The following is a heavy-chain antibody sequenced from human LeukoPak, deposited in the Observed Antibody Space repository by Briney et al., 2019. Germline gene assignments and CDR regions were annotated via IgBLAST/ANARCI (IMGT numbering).Heavy chain of an antibody. D-gene: IGHD2-2*02. J-gene: IGHJ4*02. Sequence: SETLSLTCTVSGGSISSYYWGWIRQPPGKGLEWIGSIYYSGSTYYNPSLKSRVTISVDTSKNQFSLKLSSVTAADTAVYYCARHGGYCSSTSCYNFDYWGQGTLVTVSS. CDR1: GGSISSYY. CDR3: ARHGGYCSSTSCYNFDY. CDR2: IYYSGST. V-gene: IGHV4-39*01.